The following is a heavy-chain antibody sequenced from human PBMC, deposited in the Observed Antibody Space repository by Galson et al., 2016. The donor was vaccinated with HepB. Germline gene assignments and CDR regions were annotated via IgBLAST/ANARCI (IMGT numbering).Heavy chain of an antibody. CDR2: FDPEDDET. CDR1: GYTLTELS. Sequence: SVKVSCKVSGYTLTELSMHWVRQAPGKGLEWMGGFDPEDDETIYAQKSQGRITMTEDTSTDTAYMALSSLRSEDTAFYYCATAAPSGIYSLFDYWGQGTLVTVSS. D-gene: IGHD1-26*01. J-gene: IGHJ4*02. CDR3: ATAAPSGIYSLFDY. V-gene: IGHV1-24*01.